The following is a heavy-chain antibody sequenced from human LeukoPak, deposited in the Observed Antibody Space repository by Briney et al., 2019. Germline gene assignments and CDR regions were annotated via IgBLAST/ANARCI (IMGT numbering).Heavy chain of an antibody. D-gene: IGHD5-24*01. CDR1: SGSISTYY. Sequence: SETLSLTCTVSSGSISTYYWNWIRQTPRKGLEWLGNIYFTGSTKYNPSLKSRVTISLDTSKTQFSLYLSSVTAADTAVYYCARAGVGWLQSMGPFDYWGQGTLVTVSS. CDR2: IYFTGST. V-gene: IGHV4-59*01. CDR3: ARAGVGWLQSMGPFDY. J-gene: IGHJ4*02.